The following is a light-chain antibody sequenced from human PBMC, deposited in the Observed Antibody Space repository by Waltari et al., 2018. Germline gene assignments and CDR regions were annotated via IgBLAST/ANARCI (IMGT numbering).Light chain of an antibody. CDR2: DVS. Sequence: QSALTQPASVSGSPGQSITISCTGTSSDVGSYKSVSWYQDHPGQGPKVIIYDVSDRPSGVSARFSGSKSGNTASLTISGLQAEDEADYYCSSQSSNNVVLFGGGTKVTVL. CDR3: SSQSSNNVVL. J-gene: IGLJ3*02. CDR1: SSDVGSYKS. V-gene: IGLV2-14*03.